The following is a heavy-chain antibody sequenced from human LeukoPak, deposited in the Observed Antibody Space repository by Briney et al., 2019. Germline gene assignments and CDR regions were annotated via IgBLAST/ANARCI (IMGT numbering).Heavy chain of an antibody. CDR3: ARGRVGVPPPRQTLRPGPYYFDY. V-gene: IGHV4-34*01. CDR1: GGSFSGYY. Sequence: PSETLSLTCAVYGGSFSGYYWSWIRQPPGKGLEWIGEINHSGSTNYNPSLKSRVTISVDTSKNQFSLKLSSVTAADTAVYYCARGRVGVPPPRQTLRPGPYYFDYWGQGTLVTVSS. D-gene: IGHD3-10*01. CDR2: INHSGST. J-gene: IGHJ4*02.